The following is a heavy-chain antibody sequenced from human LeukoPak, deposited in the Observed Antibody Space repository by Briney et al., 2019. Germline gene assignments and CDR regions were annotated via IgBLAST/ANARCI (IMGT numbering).Heavy chain of an antibody. CDR1: GYTFSDLW. CDR2: VYPADSDT. V-gene: IGHV5-51*01. J-gene: IGHJ4*02. D-gene: IGHD2-2*02. CDR3: ARTQGLYGAADY. Sequence: GESLKISCQASGYTFSDLWIGRVRQMPGQGLEWMGSVYPADSDTRYSPSFQGHVTISADKSISTAFLQWNSLQSSDSGIYFCARTQGLYGAADYWGQGTLVTVSS.